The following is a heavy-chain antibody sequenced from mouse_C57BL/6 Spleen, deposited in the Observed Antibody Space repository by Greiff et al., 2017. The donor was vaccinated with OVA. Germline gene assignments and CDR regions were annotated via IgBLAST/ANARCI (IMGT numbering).Heavy chain of an antibody. V-gene: IGHV1-53*01. Sequence: QVQLQQPGTELVKPGASVKLSCKASGYTFTSYWMHWVKQRPGQGLEWIGNINPSNGGTNYNEKFKSKATLTVDNSSSTAYMQLSSLTSEDAAVYYCARDDGSPYYFDYWGQGTTLTVSS. CDR1: GYTFTSYW. CDR2: INPSNGGT. J-gene: IGHJ2*01. D-gene: IGHD1-1*01. CDR3: ARDDGSPYYFDY.